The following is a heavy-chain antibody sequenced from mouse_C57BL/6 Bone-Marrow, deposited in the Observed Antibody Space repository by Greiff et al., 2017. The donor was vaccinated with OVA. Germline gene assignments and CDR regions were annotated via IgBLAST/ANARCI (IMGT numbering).Heavy chain of an antibody. Sequence: QVQLQQSGAELVRPGTSVKMSCKASGYTFTNYWIGWAKQRPGHGLEWIGDIYPGGGYTNYNEKFKGKATLTADKSSSSAYMQFSSLTSEDSAIYYCARQGSNYYFDYWGQGTTLTVSS. CDR2: IYPGGGYT. CDR3: ARQGSNYYFDY. V-gene: IGHV1-63*01. D-gene: IGHD2-5*01. CDR1: GYTFTNYW. J-gene: IGHJ2*01.